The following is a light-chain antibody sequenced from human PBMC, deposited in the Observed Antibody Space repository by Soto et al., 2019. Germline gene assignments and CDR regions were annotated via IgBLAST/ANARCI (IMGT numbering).Light chain of an antibody. V-gene: IGKV3-11*01. CDR2: DAS. Sequence: EILLTQSPATLSLSPGERATLSCRASQSVSNSLAWFQQRPGQAPRLLIYDASNRATGIPARLSGSGSGTVFTLTIRSLEPEDFAVYYCQQRSDWITFGQGTRLEIK. J-gene: IGKJ5*01. CDR1: QSVSNS. CDR3: QQRSDWIT.